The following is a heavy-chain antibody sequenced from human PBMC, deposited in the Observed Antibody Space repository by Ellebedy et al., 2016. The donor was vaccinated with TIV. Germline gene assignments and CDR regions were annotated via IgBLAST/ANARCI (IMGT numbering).Heavy chain of an antibody. CDR2: IHHSGST. D-gene: IGHD2-15*01. CDR3: ARVEGYCSGGSCYSAHLFDY. CDR1: GGSFRGYY. Sequence: MPSETLSLTCAVYGGSFRGYYWSWIRQPPGKGLEWIGEIHHSGSTTYNPSLKSRVTISVDTSKNQLSLKLSSVTAADTAVYYCARVEGYCSGGSCYSAHLFDYWGQGTLVTVSS. V-gene: IGHV4-34*01. J-gene: IGHJ4*02.